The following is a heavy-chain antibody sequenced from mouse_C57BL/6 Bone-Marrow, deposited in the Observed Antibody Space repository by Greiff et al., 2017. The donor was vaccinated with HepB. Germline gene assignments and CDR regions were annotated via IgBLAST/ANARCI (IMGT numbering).Heavy chain of an antibody. J-gene: IGHJ2*01. CDR1: GFTFSSYG. CDR3: ARHLYYRNSYFDY. CDR2: ISSGGSYT. Sequence: EVKLEESGGDLVKPGGSLKLSCAASGFTFSSYGMSWVRQTPDKRLEWVATISSGGSYTYYPDRVKGRFTISRDNAKNTLYLQMSSLKSEDTAMYYCARHLYYRNSYFDYWGQGTTLTVSS. D-gene: IGHD2-5*01. V-gene: IGHV5-6*02.